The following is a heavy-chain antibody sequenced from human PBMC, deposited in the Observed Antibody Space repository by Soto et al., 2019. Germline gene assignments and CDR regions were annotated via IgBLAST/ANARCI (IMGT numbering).Heavy chain of an antibody. Sequence: QITLNESGPTLVKPTETLTLTCTFSGFSLSTSGVGVGWIRQSPGKAPEWLALIYWDDEKRYSASLKSRLTISKDTSKNQVVLTMAILDPADTATYHCAHRVIRTVFGLVTTTAIYFDFWGQGTPVAVSS. CDR2: IYWDDEK. V-gene: IGHV2-5*02. D-gene: IGHD3-3*01. CDR3: AHRVIRTVFGLVTTTAIYFDF. J-gene: IGHJ4*02. CDR1: GFSLSTSGVG.